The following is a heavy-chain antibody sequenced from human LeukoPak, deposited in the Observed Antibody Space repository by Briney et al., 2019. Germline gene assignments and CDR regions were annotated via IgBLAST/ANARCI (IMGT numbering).Heavy chain of an antibody. CDR2: ISESGSGT. V-gene: IGHV3-23*01. Sequence: GGSLRLSCAASGFTFSSYAMHWVRQAPGKGLEWVSAISESGSGTYYADSVKGRFTISRDNSKDTLSLQMNSLRAEDTAVYYCAKDIAQGYTFGSIGQDYWGQGTLVTVSS. D-gene: IGHD5-18*01. J-gene: IGHJ4*02. CDR1: GFTFSSYA. CDR3: AKDIAQGYTFGSIGQDY.